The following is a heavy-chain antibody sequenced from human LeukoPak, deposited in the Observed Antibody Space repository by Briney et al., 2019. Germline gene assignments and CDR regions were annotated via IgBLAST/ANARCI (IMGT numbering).Heavy chain of an antibody. CDR1: GFTFSSYA. CDR2: ISYDGSNK. D-gene: IGHD1-7*01. CDR3: ARGPHLELYYFDY. J-gene: IGHJ4*02. Sequence: GGSLRLSCAASGFTFSSYAMHWVRQAPGKGLEWVAVISYDGSNKYYADSVKGRFTTSRDNSKNTLYLQMNSLRAEDTAVYYCARGPHLELYYFDYWGQGTLVTVSS. V-gene: IGHV3-30*04.